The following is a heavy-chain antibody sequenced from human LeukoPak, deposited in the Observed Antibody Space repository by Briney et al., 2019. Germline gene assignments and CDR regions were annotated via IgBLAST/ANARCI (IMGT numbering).Heavy chain of an antibody. D-gene: IGHD3-22*01. CDR2: ISYDGSNK. CDR3: ARDSPNYYDSSGYYHRPPDY. J-gene: IGHJ4*02. CDR1: GFTFSSYA. V-gene: IGHV3-30*04. Sequence: GGSLRLSCAASGFTFSSYAMHWVRQAPGKGLEWVAVISYDGSNKYYADSVKGRFTISRDNSKNTLYLQMNSLRAEDTAVYYCARDSPNYYDSSGYYHRPPDYWGQGTLVTVSS.